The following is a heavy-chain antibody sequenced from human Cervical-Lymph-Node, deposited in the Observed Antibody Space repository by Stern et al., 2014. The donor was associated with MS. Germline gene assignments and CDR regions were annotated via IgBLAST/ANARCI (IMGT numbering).Heavy chain of an antibody. D-gene: IGHD5/OR15-5a*01. CDR2: VNANGGSS. V-gene: IGHV1-46*01. CDR3: ATLYDSSGNYGMEV. J-gene: IGHJ6*02. CDR1: GYTFIRYS. Sequence: VQLEESGAQVKQPGASVKVSCKGSGYTFIRYSIQWVRQAPGQGLAWMGIVNANGGSSRYAQKFQGRVTMASDTSTSTVSMELSSLRSEDTAVYYCATLYDSSGNYGMEVWGQGTTVIVSS.